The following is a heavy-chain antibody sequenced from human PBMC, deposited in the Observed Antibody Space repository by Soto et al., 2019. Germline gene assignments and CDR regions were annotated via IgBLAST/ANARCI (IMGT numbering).Heavy chain of an antibody. J-gene: IGHJ6*02. Sequence: SETLSLTCAVDGGSFSGYYWSWVRQPPGKGLGWIGEINHSGSANYNPSLRSRVIISGDTSKNQLSLKLSSVTAADTAMYYCARYGRIPTIASRRPKPYYYYGLDVWGQGTTVTVSS. CDR3: ARYGRIPTIASRRPKPYYYYGLDV. CDR1: GGSFSGYY. CDR2: INHSGSA. D-gene: IGHD6-6*01. V-gene: IGHV4-34*01.